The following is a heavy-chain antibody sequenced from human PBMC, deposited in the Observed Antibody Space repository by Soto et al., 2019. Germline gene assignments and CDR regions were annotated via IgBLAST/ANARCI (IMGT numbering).Heavy chain of an antibody. CDR1: GGTFSSYA. CDR3: ARGGYGYGSYFDY. Sequence: ASVKVSCKASGGTFSSYAISWVRQAPGQGLEWMGGIIPIFGTANYAQKFQGRVTITADESTSTAYMELSSLRSEDTAVYYCARGGYGYGSYFDYWGQGTLVIVSS. CDR2: IIPIFGTA. V-gene: IGHV1-69*13. J-gene: IGHJ4*02. D-gene: IGHD5-18*01.